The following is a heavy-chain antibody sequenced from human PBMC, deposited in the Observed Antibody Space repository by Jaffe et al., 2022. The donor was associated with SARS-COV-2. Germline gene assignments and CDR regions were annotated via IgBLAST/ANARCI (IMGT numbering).Heavy chain of an antibody. CDR2: ISGSGGSI. V-gene: IGHV3-23*04. J-gene: IGHJ6*03. CDR3: AKGQLDLERSLDPHHYMDV. CDR1: GFTFSSYA. Sequence: EVQLVESGGGLVRPGGSLRLSCAASGFTFSSYAMSWVRQAPGKGLEWVSDISGSGGSIYYADSVKGRFIISRDNSKDMLSLQMNSLRVEDTAVYFCAKGQLDLERSLDPHHYMDVWGKGTTVTVSS. D-gene: IGHD1-1*01.